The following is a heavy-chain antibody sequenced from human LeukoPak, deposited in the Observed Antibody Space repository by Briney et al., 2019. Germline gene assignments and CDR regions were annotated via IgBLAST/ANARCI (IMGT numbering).Heavy chain of an antibody. CDR3: AKGYDYGDHPSGYYYMDV. CDR1: GFTFSSYA. V-gene: IGHV3-23*01. CDR2: ISGSGGST. J-gene: IGHJ6*03. D-gene: IGHD4-17*01. Sequence: GGSLRLSCAASGFTFSSYAMSWVRQAPGKGLEWVSAISGSGGSTYYADSVKGRFTISRDNSKNTLYLQMNSLRAEDTAVYYCAKGYDYGDHPSGYYYMDVWGKGTTVTVSS.